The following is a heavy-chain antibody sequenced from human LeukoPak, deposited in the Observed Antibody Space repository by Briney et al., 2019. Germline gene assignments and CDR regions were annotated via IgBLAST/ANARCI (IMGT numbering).Heavy chain of an antibody. J-gene: IGHJ6*02. CDR2: ISPNNGKT. CDR1: GYTFTSYG. CDR3: ARGDCSNPSCYDYYYFYGVDV. D-gene: IGHD2-2*01. V-gene: IGHV1-18*01. Sequence: ASVKVSCKTSGYTFTSYGITWVRQAPGQGLEWMAYISPNNGKTNYARNLQGRVTMTTDASTSTAYLELRSLISDDTAVYYCARGDCSNPSCYDYYYFYGVDVWGQGTTVTVSS.